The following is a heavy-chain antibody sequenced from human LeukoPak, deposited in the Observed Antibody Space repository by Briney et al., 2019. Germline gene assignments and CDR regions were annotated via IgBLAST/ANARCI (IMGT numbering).Heavy chain of an antibody. CDR3: ARGDSGGRYYYYYGMDV. Sequence: GASVKVSCKASGYTFTSYGISWVRQAPGQGLEWMGWISAYNGNTNYAQKLQGRVTMTTDTSTSTAYMELRSLRSDDTAVYYCARGDSGGRYYYYYGMDVWGQGTTVTVSS. J-gene: IGHJ6*02. D-gene: IGHD2-15*01. V-gene: IGHV1-18*01. CDR1: GYTFTSYG. CDR2: ISAYNGNT.